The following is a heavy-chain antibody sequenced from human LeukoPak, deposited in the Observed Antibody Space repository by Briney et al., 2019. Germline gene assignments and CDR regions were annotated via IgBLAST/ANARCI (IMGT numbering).Heavy chain of an antibody. CDR1: GGSISSHY. CDR3: ARATGNYYGSGSRFDP. D-gene: IGHD3-10*01. Sequence: SETLSLTCTVSGGSISSHYWSWIRQPPWKGLDWIGYIYFSGGTNYNPSLKSRVTISVDTSKNQFSLKLSSVTAADTAVYYCARATGNYYGSGSRFDPWGQGTLVTVPS. V-gene: IGHV4-59*11. J-gene: IGHJ5*02. CDR2: IYFSGGT.